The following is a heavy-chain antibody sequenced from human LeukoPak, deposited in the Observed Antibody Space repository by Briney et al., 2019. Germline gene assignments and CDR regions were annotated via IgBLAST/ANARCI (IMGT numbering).Heavy chain of an antibody. J-gene: IGHJ4*02. CDR3: ARILLNYYDSSFDY. CDR1: GFTFSSYS. Sequence: TGGSLRLSCAASGFTFSSYSLNWVRQAPGKGLEWVSSISTSSSYIYYADSVKGRFTISRDNAKNSLYLQMNSLRAEDTAVYYCARILLNYYDSSFDYWGQGTLVTVSS. D-gene: IGHD3-22*01. CDR2: ISTSSSYI. V-gene: IGHV3-21*01.